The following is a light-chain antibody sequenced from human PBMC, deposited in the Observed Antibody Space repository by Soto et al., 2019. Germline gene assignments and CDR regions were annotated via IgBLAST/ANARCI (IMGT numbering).Light chain of an antibody. Sequence: EIVLTQSPGTLSLSPGERATLSGRASQTVSSNYLAWYQQKPGQAPRFLIYGASSRATGIPDRFSGSGSGTDFTLTISRLEPEDFAVYYCQQYGSSPLTFGGGTKVDIK. V-gene: IGKV3-20*01. CDR3: QQYGSSPLT. J-gene: IGKJ4*01. CDR1: QTVSSNY. CDR2: GAS.